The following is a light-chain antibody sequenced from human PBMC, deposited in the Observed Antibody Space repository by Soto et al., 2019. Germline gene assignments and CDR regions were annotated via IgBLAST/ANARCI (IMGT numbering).Light chain of an antibody. J-gene: IGKJ1*01. CDR2: DAS. Sequence: EVALTQSPATLSLSPGERATLSCWASQSVSSYLAWYQHKPGQAPRLLIYDASNRATGIPARFSGSGSGTDFTLTISSLEPEDFAVYYCQQRSNWPWTFGQGTKVE. CDR1: QSVSSY. CDR3: QQRSNWPWT. V-gene: IGKV3-11*01.